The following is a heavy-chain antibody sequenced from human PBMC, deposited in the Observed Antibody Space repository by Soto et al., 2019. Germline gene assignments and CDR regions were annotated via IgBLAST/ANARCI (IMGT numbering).Heavy chain of an antibody. D-gene: IGHD5-18*01. CDR1: GFTFDDYA. J-gene: IGHJ4*02. V-gene: IGHV3-9*01. Sequence: EVQLVESGGALVQPGRSLRLSCAASGFTFDDYAMHWVRQAPGKGPEWVSGISWDSTSIGYADSVKGRFTISRDNAKKSLYLQMNSLRAEDTAVDFCAKDFTPMVRLSDYWGQGTLVTVSS. CDR2: ISWDSTSI. CDR3: AKDFTPMVRLSDY.